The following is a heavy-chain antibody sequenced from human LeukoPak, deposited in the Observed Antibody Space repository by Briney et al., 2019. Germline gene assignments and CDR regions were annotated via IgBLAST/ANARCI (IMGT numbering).Heavy chain of an antibody. CDR2: IGTSGIST. J-gene: IGHJ4*02. CDR3: ARDAGDRGGFDY. CDR1: GFTFKTYA. Sequence: GGSLRLSCSASGFTFKTYAIHWVRQAPGKGLQYVSSIGTSGISTYYADSVTGRFTISRDNSKNTLYLQMNSLRAEDTAVYYCARDAGDRGGFDYWGQGTLVTVSS. D-gene: IGHD7-27*01. V-gene: IGHV3-64*04.